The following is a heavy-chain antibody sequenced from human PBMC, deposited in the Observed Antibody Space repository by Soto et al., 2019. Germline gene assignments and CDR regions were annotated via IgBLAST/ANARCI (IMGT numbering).Heavy chain of an antibody. Sequence: QVQLQESGPGLVKPSETLSLSCSVSGGSINNYYWTWIRQPPGKELEWIGYIYYRGDTNYNPSLKSRVTISVDTSKNQCSLKLRSVTAADTAVYYCARVSRVSRYYFEYWGQGILVTVSS. V-gene: IGHV4-59*01. J-gene: IGHJ4*02. CDR2: IYYRGDT. CDR1: GGSINNYY. CDR3: ARVSRVSRYYFEY.